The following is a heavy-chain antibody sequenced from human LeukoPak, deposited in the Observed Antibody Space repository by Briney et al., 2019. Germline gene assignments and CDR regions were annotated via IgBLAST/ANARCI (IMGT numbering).Heavy chain of an antibody. V-gene: IGHV4-39*01. CDR3: ARAVYDYVWGSYRYTGRFDY. Sequence: SETLSLTCTVSGGSISSYYWSWIRQPPGKGLEWIGSIYYSGSTYYNPSLKSRVTISVDTSKNQFSLKLSSVTAADTAVYYCARAVYDYVWGSYRYTGRFDYWGQGTLVTVSS. J-gene: IGHJ4*02. CDR1: GGSISSYY. D-gene: IGHD3-16*02. CDR2: IYYSGST.